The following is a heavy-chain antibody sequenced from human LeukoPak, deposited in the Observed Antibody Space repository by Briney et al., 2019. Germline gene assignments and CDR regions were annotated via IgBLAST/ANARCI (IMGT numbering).Heavy chain of an antibody. D-gene: IGHD2-15*01. CDR2: FDPEDGET. Sequence: ASVKVSCKVSGYTLTELSMHWVRQAPGKGLEWVGGFDPEDGETIYAQKFQGRVTMTEDTSTDTAYMELSSLRSEDTAVYYCATVYVVVVVAANSGAFDIWGQGTMVTVSS. J-gene: IGHJ3*02. V-gene: IGHV1-24*01. CDR1: GYTLTELS. CDR3: ATVYVVVVVAANSGAFDI.